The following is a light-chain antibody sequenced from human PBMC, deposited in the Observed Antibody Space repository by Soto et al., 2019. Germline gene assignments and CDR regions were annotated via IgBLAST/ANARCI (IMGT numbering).Light chain of an antibody. V-gene: IGKV1-5*03. CDR2: KAS. CDR3: QQHNDYPLT. J-gene: IGKJ4*01. CDR1: QSINSW. Sequence: DIQMSQSPSTLSASVGVRVTITCRASQSINSWLAWYQQKPGNVPKLLIYKASTLESGVPSRFSGSASGTEFTLTISSLQPDDIATYYCQQHNDYPLTFGGGTKVEIK.